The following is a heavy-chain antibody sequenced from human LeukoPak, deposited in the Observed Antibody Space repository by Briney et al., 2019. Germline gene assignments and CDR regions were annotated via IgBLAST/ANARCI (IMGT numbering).Heavy chain of an antibody. CDR2: IIPMFGTA. J-gene: IGHJ6*03. Sequence: ASVKVSCKTSGGTFSTYAITWVRQTPGQGLEWMGGIIPMFGTANYAQKFQGRVTITADESTSTAYMELSSLRSDDTAVYYCARTIAVAGTVHVYYYHMDVWGKGTTVTISS. D-gene: IGHD6-19*01. CDR1: GGTFSTYA. V-gene: IGHV1-69*13. CDR3: ARTIAVAGTVHVYYYHMDV.